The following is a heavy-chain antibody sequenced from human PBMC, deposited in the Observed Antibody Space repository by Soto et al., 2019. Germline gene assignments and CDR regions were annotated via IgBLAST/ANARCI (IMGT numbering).Heavy chain of an antibody. V-gene: IGHV3-23*01. CDR1: GFTFSSYA. CDR2: ISGSGGSP. Sequence: EVQLLESGGGLVQPGGSLRLSCAASGFTFSSYAMSWVRQAPGKGLEWVSAISGSGGSPYYADSVKGRFTISRDNSKNTLYLQMNRLRAEDTAVYYCAKSLVRGVIITGPYYYYGMDVWGQGTTVTVSS. CDR3: AKSLVRGVIITGPYYYYGMDV. D-gene: IGHD3-10*01. J-gene: IGHJ6*02.